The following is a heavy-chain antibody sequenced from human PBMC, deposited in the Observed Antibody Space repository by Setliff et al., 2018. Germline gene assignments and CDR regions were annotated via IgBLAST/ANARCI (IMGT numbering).Heavy chain of an antibody. D-gene: IGHD2-15*01. J-gene: IGHJ3*02. CDR2: IYRGGNT. V-gene: IGHV3-66*02. Sequence: LRLSCAASGFTVSSNYMSWVRQAPGKGLEWVSIIYRGGNTYYADSVKGRFTISRDNSKNTLYLQMNSLRAEDTAVYYCARDTYIAQAFDIWGQGTMVT. CDR1: GFTVSSNY. CDR3: ARDTYIAQAFDI.